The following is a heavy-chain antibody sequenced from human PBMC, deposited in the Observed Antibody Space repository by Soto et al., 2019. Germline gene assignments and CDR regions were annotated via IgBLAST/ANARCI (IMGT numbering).Heavy chain of an antibody. V-gene: IGHV4-34*01. CDR1: GGSFSGYY. J-gene: IGHJ3*02. D-gene: IGHD3-16*02. Sequence: QVQLQQWGAGLLKPSETLSLTCAVYGGSFSGYYWSWIRQPPGKGLEWLGEINHSGSTNYNPSLKGRGIISVDSSMNQLSLKLSSVTAADTAVYYCARESPVAYVWGSDRQIGPHAFDIWGQGTMVTVSS. CDR2: INHSGST. CDR3: ARESPVAYVWGSDRQIGPHAFDI.